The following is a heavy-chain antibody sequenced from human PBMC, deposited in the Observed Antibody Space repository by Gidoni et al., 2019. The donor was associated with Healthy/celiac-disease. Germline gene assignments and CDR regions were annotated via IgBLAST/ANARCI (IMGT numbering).Heavy chain of an antibody. V-gene: IGHV3-23*01. CDR2: IRGSGGST. J-gene: IGHJ4*02. CDR3: AKDPDYYGSGSYYDY. D-gene: IGHD3-10*01. Sequence: EVQLLESVGGLVQPGGSLRLSCAASGFTFSRYAMSWVRQAPGKGLEWVSAIRGSGGSTYYADSVKGRFTISRDNSKNTLYLQMNSLRAEDTAVYYCAKDPDYYGSGSYYDYWGQGTLVTVSS. CDR1: GFTFSRYA.